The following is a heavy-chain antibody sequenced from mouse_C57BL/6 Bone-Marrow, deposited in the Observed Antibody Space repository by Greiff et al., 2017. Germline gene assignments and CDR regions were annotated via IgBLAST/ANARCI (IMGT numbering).Heavy chain of an antibody. Sequence: VQLQQPGTELVKPGASVKLSCKASGYTFTSYYMHWVKQRTEQGLEWIGRIDPEDGETKYAPKFQGKATITADTSSNTAYLQLSSLTSEDTAVYYCAPTPIYYDDGWFAYWGQGTLVTVSA. CDR3: APTPIYYDDGWFAY. J-gene: IGHJ3*01. CDR2: IDPEDGET. CDR1: GYTFTSYY. D-gene: IGHD2-4*01. V-gene: IGHV14-2*01.